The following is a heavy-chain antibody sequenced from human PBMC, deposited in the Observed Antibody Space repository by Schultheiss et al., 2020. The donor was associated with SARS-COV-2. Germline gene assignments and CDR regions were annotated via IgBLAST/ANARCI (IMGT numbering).Heavy chain of an antibody. J-gene: IGHJ5*02. Sequence: GESLKISCKASGYTFTGYYMHWVRQAPGQGLEWMGWINPNSGGTNYAQKFQGWVTMTRDTSISTAYMELSRLRSDDTAVYYCARAAAAAGNWFDPWGHGTLVTVSS. CDR1: GYTFTGYY. D-gene: IGHD6-13*01. V-gene: IGHV1-2*04. CDR3: ARAAAAAGNWFDP. CDR2: INPNSGGT.